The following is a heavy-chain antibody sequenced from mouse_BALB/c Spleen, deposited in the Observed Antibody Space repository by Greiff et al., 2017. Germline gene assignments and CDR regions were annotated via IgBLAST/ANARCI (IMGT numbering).Heavy chain of an antibody. CDR3: ARRRHYYAMDY. CDR1: GFNIKDTY. CDR2: IDPANGNT. J-gene: IGHJ4*01. Sequence: VQLQQSGAELVKPGASVKLSCTASGFNIKDTYMHWVKQRPEQGLEWIGRIDPANGNTKYDPKFQGKATITADTSSNTAYLQLSSLTSEHTAVYYCARRRHYYAMDYWGQGTSVTVSS. V-gene: IGHV14-3*02.